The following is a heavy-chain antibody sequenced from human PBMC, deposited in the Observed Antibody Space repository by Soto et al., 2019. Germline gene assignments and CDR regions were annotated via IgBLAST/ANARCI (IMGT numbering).Heavy chain of an antibody. J-gene: IGHJ6*04. CDR3: ARGCGSPSAPNSWDV. D-gene: IGHD2-2*01. CDR2: IRQDGSEK. Sequence: GGSLRLSCAASGFTFSSYWMSWVRQAPGKGLEWVATIRQDGSEKHYVDSVKGRFTISRDNAKNSLFLQMNSLRAEDTAVYYCARGCGSPSAPNSWDVWGKGTTVTVSS. V-gene: IGHV3-7*04. CDR1: GFTFSSYW.